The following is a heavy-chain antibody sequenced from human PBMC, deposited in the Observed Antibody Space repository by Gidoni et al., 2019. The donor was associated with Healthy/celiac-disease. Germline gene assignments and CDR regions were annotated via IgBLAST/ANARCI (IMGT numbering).Heavy chain of an antibody. CDR2: INWNGGST. D-gene: IGHD3-10*01. CDR1: GFTFDDYG. J-gene: IGHJ3*02. Sequence: EVQLVESGGGVVRPGGSLRLSCAASGFTFDDYGMSWVRQAPGKGLGWVSGINWNGGSTGYADSVKGRFTISRDNAKNSLYLQMNSLRAEDTALYHCARARGGGGSGSYYAAFDIWGQGTMVTVSS. V-gene: IGHV3-20*01. CDR3: ARARGGGGSGSYYAAFDI.